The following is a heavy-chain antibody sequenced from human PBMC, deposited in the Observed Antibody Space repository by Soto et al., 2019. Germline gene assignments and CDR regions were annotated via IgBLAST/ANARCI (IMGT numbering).Heavy chain of an antibody. CDR3: ARVSPYSGSYPPLY. Sequence: ASVKVSCKASGYTFTSYAMHWVRQAPGQRLEWMGWINAGNGNTKYSQKFQGRVTITRDTSASTAYMELSSLRSEDTAVYYCARVSPYSGSYPPLYWGQGTPVTVSS. J-gene: IGHJ4*02. D-gene: IGHD1-26*01. CDR1: GYTFTSYA. CDR2: INAGNGNT. V-gene: IGHV1-3*01.